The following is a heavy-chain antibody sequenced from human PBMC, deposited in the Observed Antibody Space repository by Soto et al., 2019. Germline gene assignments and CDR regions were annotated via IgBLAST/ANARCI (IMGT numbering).Heavy chain of an antibody. J-gene: IGHJ4*02. V-gene: IGHV3-33*01. CDR2: IWNDGIRK. CDR3: GSDDDNDANALDY. Sequence: VQLVESGGGMVQPGTSLRLSCAASGFTFTKYGMHWVRQAPGKGLEWVALIWNDGIRKVYVDSVKGRFTISRDNSKNTLDLRMNNRRDEGTAVYYCGSDDDNDANALDYWGPGTLVTVSS. CDR1: GFTFTKYG.